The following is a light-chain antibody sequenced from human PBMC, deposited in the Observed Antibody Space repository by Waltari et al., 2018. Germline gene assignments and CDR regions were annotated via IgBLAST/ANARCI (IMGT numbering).Light chain of an antibody. Sequence: QSALTQPASVSGSLGQSITMSCTGTSSDIGIYNYVSWYQQHPGKAPKLLIYDVSNRPSGVSNRFACFKSGNTASLTISGLQSEDEADYYCTSFSSDSTPLVFGTGTRVTV. V-gene: IGLV2-14*03. J-gene: IGLJ1*01. CDR3: TSFSSDSTPLV. CDR2: DVS. CDR1: SSDIGIYNY.